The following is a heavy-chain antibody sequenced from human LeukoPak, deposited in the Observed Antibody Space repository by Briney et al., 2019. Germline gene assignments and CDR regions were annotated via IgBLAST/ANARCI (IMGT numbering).Heavy chain of an antibody. CDR1: GGSISSSNW. V-gene: IGHV4-4*02. Sequence: PSGTLSLTCAVSGGSISSSNWWSWVRQPPGKGLEWIGEIYHSGSTNYNPSLKSRVTISVDTSKNQFSLKLSSVTAADTAVYYCARETWIAAAGTHYMDVWGKGTTVTVSS. J-gene: IGHJ6*03. CDR2: IYHSGST. CDR3: ARETWIAAAGTHYMDV. D-gene: IGHD6-13*01.